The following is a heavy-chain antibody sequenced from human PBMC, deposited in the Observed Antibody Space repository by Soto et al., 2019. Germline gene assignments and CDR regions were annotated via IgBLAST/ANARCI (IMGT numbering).Heavy chain of an antibody. CDR2: ISAYNGNT. Sequence: ASVKVSCKASGYTFTSYGISWVRQAPGQGLEWMGWISAYNGNTNYAQKLQGRVTMTTDTSTSTAYMELGSLRSDDTAVYYCARSRLIMITFGGVIAHDAFDIWGQGTMVTVSS. CDR3: ARSRLIMITFGGVIAHDAFDI. J-gene: IGHJ3*02. V-gene: IGHV1-18*01. CDR1: GYTFTSYG. D-gene: IGHD3-16*02.